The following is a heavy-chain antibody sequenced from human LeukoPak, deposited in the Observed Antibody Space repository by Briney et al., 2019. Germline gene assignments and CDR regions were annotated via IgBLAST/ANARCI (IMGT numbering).Heavy chain of an antibody. CDR2: IYSGGST. CDR1: GFTVSSNY. V-gene: IGHV3-53*01. Sequence: GGSLRLSCAASGFTVSSNYMAWVRQAPGKGLEWVSAIYSGGSTYYTDSVKGRFSVSRDISKNTVYLQMNSLRVEDAAVYFCARGSGWYDYWGQGALVTVSS. CDR3: ARGSGWYDY. J-gene: IGHJ4*02. D-gene: IGHD6-19*01.